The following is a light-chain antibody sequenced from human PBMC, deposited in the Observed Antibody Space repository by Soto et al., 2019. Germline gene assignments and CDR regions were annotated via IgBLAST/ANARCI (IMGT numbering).Light chain of an antibody. V-gene: IGKV3D-20*02. Sequence: EIVMTQSPATLSVSPGERATLSCRASQSVNNDYLAWYQQRPGQSPSLLIYGASTRLTGIPDRFSGSGSGTDFTLTISGLEPEDFAIYYCQHRSNWPLTFGGGTKVDIK. CDR3: QHRSNWPLT. CDR1: QSVNNDY. J-gene: IGKJ4*01. CDR2: GAS.